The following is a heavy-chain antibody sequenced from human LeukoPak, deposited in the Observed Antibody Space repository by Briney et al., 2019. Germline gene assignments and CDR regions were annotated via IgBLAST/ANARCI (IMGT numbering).Heavy chain of an antibody. V-gene: IGHV4-34*01. Sequence: PSETLSLTCAVYGGSFSGYYWSWIRQPPGKGLEWIGEINHSGSTNYNPSLKSRVTISVDTSKNQFSLKLSSVTAAGTAVYYCARGQRGRWLQSPFGYWGQGTLVTVSS. J-gene: IGHJ4*02. D-gene: IGHD5-24*01. CDR3: ARGQRGRWLQSPFGY. CDR1: GGSFSGYY. CDR2: INHSGST.